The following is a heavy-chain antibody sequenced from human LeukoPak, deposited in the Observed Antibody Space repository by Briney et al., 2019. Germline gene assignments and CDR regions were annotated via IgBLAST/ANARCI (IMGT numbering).Heavy chain of an antibody. Sequence: GGSLRLSCAASGFTFSSYAMHWVRQAPGKGLEYVSAIGSNGGSTYYANSVKGRFTISRDNSKNTLYLQMGSLRAEDMAVYYCARDSTWTTDYYYYMDVWGKGTTVTVSS. CDR2: IGSNGGST. CDR3: ARDSTWTTDYYYYMDV. D-gene: IGHD4-17*01. J-gene: IGHJ6*03. CDR1: GFTFSSYA. V-gene: IGHV3-64*01.